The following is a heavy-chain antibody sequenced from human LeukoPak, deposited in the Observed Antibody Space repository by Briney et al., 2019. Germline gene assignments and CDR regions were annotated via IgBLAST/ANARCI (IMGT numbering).Heavy chain of an antibody. CDR2: ISYDGSNK. CDR3: TGGCFGIRGKIDY. D-gene: IGHD1-14*01. J-gene: IGHJ4*02. V-gene: IGHV3-30-3*01. Sequence: PGGSLRLSCAASGFTFSSYAMHWVRQAPGKGLEWVAVISYDGSNKYYADSVKGRFTISRDNSKNTLYLQMNSLRAEDTAVYYCTGGCFGIRGKIDYWGQGTLVTVSS. CDR1: GFTFSSYA.